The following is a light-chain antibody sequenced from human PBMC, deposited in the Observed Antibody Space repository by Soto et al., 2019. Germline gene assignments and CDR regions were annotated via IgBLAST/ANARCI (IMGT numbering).Light chain of an antibody. CDR2: WAS. CDR3: QQHYSSLRT. CDR1: QSILYSSNNKNY. J-gene: IGKJ1*01. Sequence: DIVMTQSPDSLAVSLGERATINCKSSQSILYSSNNKNYLAWYQQKPGQPPKLLIYWASTRESGVPDRFSGSGSGTDFTLTISSLQAEDGAVYYCQQHYSSLRTFGQGTKVEIK. V-gene: IGKV4-1*01.